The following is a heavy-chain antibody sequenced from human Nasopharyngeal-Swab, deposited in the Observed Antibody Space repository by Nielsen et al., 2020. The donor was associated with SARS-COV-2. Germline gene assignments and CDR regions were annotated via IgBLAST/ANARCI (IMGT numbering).Heavy chain of an antibody. J-gene: IGHJ4*02. D-gene: IGHD4-23*01. CDR2: INPSGGST. CDR3: ARDQGGYGGNSFDY. Sequence: WVRQAPGQGLEWMGIINPSGGSTGYAQKFQGRVTMTRDTSTSTVYMELSGLRSEDTAVYYCARDQGGYGGNSFDYWGQGTLVTVSS. V-gene: IGHV1-46*01.